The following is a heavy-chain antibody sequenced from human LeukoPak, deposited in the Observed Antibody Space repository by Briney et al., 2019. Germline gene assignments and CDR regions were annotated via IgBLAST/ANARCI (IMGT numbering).Heavy chain of an antibody. CDR2: LSYDANE. D-gene: IGHD3-3*01. Sequence: GSSLRLSCAASGFTFSSYAMHWVRQAPGKGLDLEWVTVLSYDANEYYADSVKGRFTISRDNSKNTLYLQMNSLRGEDTAVYYCAKDITIFGVVISAFDYWGQGTLVPVSS. V-gene: IGHV3-30-3*02. J-gene: IGHJ4*02. CDR1: GFTFSSYA. CDR3: AKDITIFGVVISAFDY.